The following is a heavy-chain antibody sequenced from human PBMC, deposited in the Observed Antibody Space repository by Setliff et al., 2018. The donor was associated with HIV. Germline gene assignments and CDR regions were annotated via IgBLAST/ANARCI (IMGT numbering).Heavy chain of an antibody. CDR1: GGSISSHY. V-gene: IGHV4-59*11. J-gene: IGHJ3*02. CDR3: AREDYYDSSGDAFDI. CDR2: ISYSGIS. D-gene: IGHD3-22*01. Sequence: SETLSLTCTVSGGSISSHYWSWIRQPPGKGPEWIGYISYSGISNYNPSLKSRVTISLDTSKNQFSLRLRSVTAADTAVYYCAREDYYDSSGDAFDIWGQGTMVTV.